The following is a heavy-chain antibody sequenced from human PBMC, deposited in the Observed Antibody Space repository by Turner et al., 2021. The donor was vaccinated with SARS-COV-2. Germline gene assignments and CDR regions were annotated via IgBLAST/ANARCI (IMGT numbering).Heavy chain of an antibody. V-gene: IGHV3-7*01. CDR3: ARSPGYYFDY. CDR1: GFTFSRYW. Sequence: VQLVESGGGLVQPGGSLRLYCAASGFTFSRYWMSWVRQAPGKGLDWVANIKQDGSEKHFVDSVKGRFTISRDNAKNSLSLQMNSLRAEDTAVYYCARSPGYYFDYWGQGTLVTVSS. J-gene: IGHJ4*02. CDR2: IKQDGSEK. D-gene: IGHD2-2*01.